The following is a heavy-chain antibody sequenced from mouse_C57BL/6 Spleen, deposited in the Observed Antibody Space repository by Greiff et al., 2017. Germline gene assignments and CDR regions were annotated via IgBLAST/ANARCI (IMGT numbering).Heavy chain of an antibody. V-gene: IGHV1-26*01. CDR3: GRQLSAY. CDR1: GYTFTDYY. Sequence: EVQLQQPGPELVKPGASVKISCKASGYTFTDYYMNWVKQSHGQGLEWIGDINPNNGGTSYNQKFKGKATLTVDKSSSTAYMELRSLTSEDSAVYYCGRQLSAYWGQGTLVTVSA. J-gene: IGHJ3*01. D-gene: IGHD3-2*02. CDR2: INPNNGGT.